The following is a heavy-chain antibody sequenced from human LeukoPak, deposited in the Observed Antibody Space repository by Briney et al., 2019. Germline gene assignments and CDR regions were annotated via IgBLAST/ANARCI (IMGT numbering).Heavy chain of an antibody. CDR3: ARIRPGLVEPYYFDY. J-gene: IGHJ4*02. V-gene: IGHV4-4*02. CDR1: GGSISSSNW. D-gene: IGHD2-8*02. CDR2: IYHSGST. Sequence: PSGTLSLTCAVSGGSISSSNWWSWVRQPPGKGLEWIGEIYHSGSTNYNPSLKSRVTISVDTSKNQFSLRLSSVTAADTAVYFCARIRPGLVEPYYFDYWGQGTLLTVSS.